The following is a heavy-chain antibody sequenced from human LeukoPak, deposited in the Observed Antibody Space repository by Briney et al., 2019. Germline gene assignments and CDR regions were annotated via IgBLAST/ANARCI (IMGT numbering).Heavy chain of an antibody. CDR2: IIPIFGTA. J-gene: IGHJ3*02. CDR3: ARATIFDSYSAFDI. CDR1: GCTFTGYY. D-gene: IGHD3-3*01. Sequence: ASVKVSCKASGCTFTGYYMHWVRQATGQGLEWMGGIIPIFGTANYAQKFQGRVTITADKSTSTAYMELSSLRSEDTAVYYCARATIFDSYSAFDIWGQGTMVTVSS. V-gene: IGHV1-69*06.